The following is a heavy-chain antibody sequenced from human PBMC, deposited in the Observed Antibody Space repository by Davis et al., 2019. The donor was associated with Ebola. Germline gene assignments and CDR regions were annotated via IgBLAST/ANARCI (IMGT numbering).Heavy chain of an antibody. CDR1: GGSISSGGYS. Sequence: PSETLSLTCAVSGGSISSGGYSWSWIRQPPGKGLEWIGYIYHSGSTYYNPSLKSRVTISVDRSKNQFSLKLSSVTAADTAVYYCARSQWAGDYSGLLFGDNWFDPWGQGTLVTVSS. J-gene: IGHJ5*02. CDR2: IYHSGST. V-gene: IGHV4-30-2*01. D-gene: IGHD2-21*01. CDR3: ARSQWAGDYSGLLFGDNWFDP.